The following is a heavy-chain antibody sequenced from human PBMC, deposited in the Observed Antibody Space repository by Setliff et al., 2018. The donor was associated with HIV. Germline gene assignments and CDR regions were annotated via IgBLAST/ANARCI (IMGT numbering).Heavy chain of an antibody. Sequence: SETLSLTCTVSGDSIGDYYWNWIRRPAGKGLEWIGRVYASAYSNYNPSLKSRVTMSVDTSQNQFSLKLRSVNAADTAVYYCARDWVTRSNYYGSGSPWYFDFWGRGILGTVS. CDR3: ARDWVTRSNYYGSGSPWYFDF. V-gene: IGHV4-4*07. D-gene: IGHD3-10*01. CDR1: GDSIGDYY. CDR2: VYASAYS. J-gene: IGHJ2*01.